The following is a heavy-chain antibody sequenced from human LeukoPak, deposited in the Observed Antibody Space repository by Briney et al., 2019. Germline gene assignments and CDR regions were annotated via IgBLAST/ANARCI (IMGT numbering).Heavy chain of an antibody. Sequence: ASVKVSCKASGYTFTSYGISWVRQAPGQGLEWMGWISAYNGNTNYAQKLQGRVTITTDESTSTAYMELSSLRSEDTAVYYCARVPIRQSSPQYQLLNWGQGTLVTVSS. CDR3: ARVPIRQSSPQYQLLN. CDR1: GYTFTSYG. D-gene: IGHD2-2*01. CDR2: ISAYNGNT. J-gene: IGHJ4*02. V-gene: IGHV1-18*01.